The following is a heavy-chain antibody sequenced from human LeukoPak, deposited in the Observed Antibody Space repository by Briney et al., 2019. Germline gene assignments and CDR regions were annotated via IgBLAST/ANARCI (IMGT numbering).Heavy chain of an antibody. V-gene: IGHV4-4*07. CDR1: GGSIRTYY. D-gene: IGHD2-15*01. Sequence: SSETLSLTCTVSGGSIRTYYWSWIRQPAGKGLEWIGRIYSTGSTTYNPSLESRVTMSVDTSRNQLSLKLSSVTAADTAVYYCARARRGRLVAATRFFDYWGQGTLVTVSS. CDR2: IYSTGST. CDR3: ARARRGRLVAATRFFDY. J-gene: IGHJ4*02.